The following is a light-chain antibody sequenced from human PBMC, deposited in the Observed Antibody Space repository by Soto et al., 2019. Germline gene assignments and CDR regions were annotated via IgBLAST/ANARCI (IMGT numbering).Light chain of an antibody. Sequence: EIVLMQSPGTLSLSPGERATLSCRASQTVSSSDLAWYQQKPGQAPRLLIYGASSRATGIADRFSGSGSGTDFTLTISSLEPEDFAVYYCHHYGTSPLTFGGGTKVEIK. CDR2: GAS. CDR3: HHYGTSPLT. V-gene: IGKV3-20*01. J-gene: IGKJ4*01. CDR1: QTVSSSD.